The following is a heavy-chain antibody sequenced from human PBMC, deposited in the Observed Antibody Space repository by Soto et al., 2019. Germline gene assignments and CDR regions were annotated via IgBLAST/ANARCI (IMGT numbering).Heavy chain of an antibody. CDR3: AREGIQLYLRDGIDV. D-gene: IGHD5-18*01. CDR1: GFTFRSYS. J-gene: IGHJ6*02. V-gene: IGHV3-48*02. CDR2: ISSSSNMI. Sequence: EVQLVESGGGLVKPGGSLRLSCAASGFTFRSYSMNWVRQAPGKGLEWVSYISSSSNMIYYADSVKGRFIISRDNAKNSLYLQMNSLRDEDTAVYYCAREGIQLYLRDGIDVWGQGTTVTVSS.